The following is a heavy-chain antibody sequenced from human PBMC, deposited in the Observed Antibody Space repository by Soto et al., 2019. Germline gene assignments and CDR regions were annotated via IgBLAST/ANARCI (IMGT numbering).Heavy chain of an antibody. CDR1: GGSISSGGYY. Sequence: SETLSLTCTVSGGSISSGGYYWSWIRQHPGKGLEWIGYIYYSGSTYYNPSLKSRVTISVDTSKNQFSLKLSSVTAADTAVYYCARESPPQPYCSSTRCYIDYWGQGTLVIVSS. V-gene: IGHV4-31*03. CDR2: IYYSGST. D-gene: IGHD2-2*02. J-gene: IGHJ4*02. CDR3: ARESPPQPYCSSTRCYIDY.